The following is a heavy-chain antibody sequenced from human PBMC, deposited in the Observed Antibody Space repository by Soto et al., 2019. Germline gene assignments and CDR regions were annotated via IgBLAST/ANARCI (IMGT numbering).Heavy chain of an antibody. J-gene: IGHJ6*02. V-gene: IGHV5-51*01. Sequence: EVQLVQSGAEVKKPGESLKISCQGSGYRFSSYWIAWVRQMPGKGLEWMGIIYPGDSDTIYSPSFQGQVTFSADKSTSTAYLQWSSLKASDTAMYYCARQGSNGAYYYYGMDVWGQGTTVTVSS. CDR1: GYRFSSYW. CDR3: ARQGSNGAYYYYGMDV. CDR2: IYPGDSDT. D-gene: IGHD2-8*01.